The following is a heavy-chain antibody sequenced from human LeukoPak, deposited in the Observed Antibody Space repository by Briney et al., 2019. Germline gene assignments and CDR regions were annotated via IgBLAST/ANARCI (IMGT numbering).Heavy chain of an antibody. CDR2: INPSGGST. Sequence: ASVKVSCKASGYTFTSYYMHWVRQAPGQGLEWMGIINPSGGSTSYAQKFQGRVTMTRDTSTSTVYMELSSLRSEDTAVYYCARENRFGHGLYCYYYMDVWGKGTTVTVSS. V-gene: IGHV1-46*01. CDR3: ARENRFGHGLYCYYYMDV. CDR1: GYTFTSYY. D-gene: IGHD2/OR15-2a*01. J-gene: IGHJ6*03.